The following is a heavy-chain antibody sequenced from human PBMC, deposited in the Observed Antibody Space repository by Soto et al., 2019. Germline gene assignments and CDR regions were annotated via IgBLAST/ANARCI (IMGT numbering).Heavy chain of an antibody. CDR3: ARRVHYDSSGYYYAY. CDR1: GGTFSRYA. J-gene: IGHJ4*02. V-gene: IGHV1-69*01. Sequence: QVQLVQSGAEVKKPASSVKVSCTASGGTFSRYAISWVRQAPGQGLEWMGGIIPMFGTANYAQKFQGRVTITADESTSKAYMELSSLRSEDRAVYYCARRVHYDSSGYYYAYWGQGTLVTVSS. D-gene: IGHD3-22*01. CDR2: IIPMFGTA.